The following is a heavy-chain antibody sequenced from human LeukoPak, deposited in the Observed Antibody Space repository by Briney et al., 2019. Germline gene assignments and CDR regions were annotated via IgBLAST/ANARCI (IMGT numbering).Heavy chain of an antibody. CDR2: IKSKTDGGTT. CDR3: TTEVGATGPDAFDI. CDR1: GFTFSNAW. Sequence: PGGSLRLSCAASGFTFSNAWMSWVRQAPGKGLEWVGRIKSKTDGGTTDYAAPAKGRFTISRDDSKNTLYLQMNSLKTEDTAVYYCTTEVGATGPDAFDIWGQGTMVTVSS. J-gene: IGHJ3*02. D-gene: IGHD1-26*01. V-gene: IGHV3-15*01.